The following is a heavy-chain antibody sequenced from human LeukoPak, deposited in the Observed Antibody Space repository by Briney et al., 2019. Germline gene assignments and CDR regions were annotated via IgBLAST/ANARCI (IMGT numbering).Heavy chain of an antibody. V-gene: IGHV4-34*01. Sequence: SETLSLTCAVYGGSFSGYYWSWIRQPPGKGLEWIGEINHSGSTNYNPSLKSRVTISVDTSKNQFSLKLSSVTAADTAVYYCARGPRITMIVVVSKYYFDYWGQGTLVTVSS. CDR2: INHSGST. J-gene: IGHJ4*02. D-gene: IGHD3-22*01. CDR1: GGSFSGYY. CDR3: ARGPRITMIVVVSKYYFDY.